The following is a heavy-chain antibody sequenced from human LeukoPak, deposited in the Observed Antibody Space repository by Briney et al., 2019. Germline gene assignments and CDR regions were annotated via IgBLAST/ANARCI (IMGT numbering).Heavy chain of an antibody. D-gene: IGHD6-13*01. CDR1: GDSISSGSFY. V-gene: IGHV4-61*02. J-gene: IGHJ4*02. CDR2: IYPSGST. Sequence: SETLSLTCSVSGDSISSGSFYWSWIRQPAGRGLEWIGRIYPSGSTNYNPSLKSRVTISLDTSKNQFSLKLSSVTAADTAVYYCARDVLAAPGTFDYWVQGALVTVSS. CDR3: ARDVLAAPGTFDY.